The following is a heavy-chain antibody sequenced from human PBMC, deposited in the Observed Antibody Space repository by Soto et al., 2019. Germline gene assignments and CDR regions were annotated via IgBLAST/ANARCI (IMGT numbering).Heavy chain of an antibody. D-gene: IGHD2-2*02. CDR1: GFTFTRYS. Sequence: LRLSCAASGFTFTRYSMNWVRQAPGKGLEWVSSISSSSSYIYYADSVKGRFTISRDNAKNSLYLQMNSLRAEDTAVYYCARDTIVVVPAAISGSYYGMDVWGQGTTVTVSS. J-gene: IGHJ6*02. CDR3: ARDTIVVVPAAISGSYYGMDV. V-gene: IGHV3-21*01. CDR2: ISSSSSYI.